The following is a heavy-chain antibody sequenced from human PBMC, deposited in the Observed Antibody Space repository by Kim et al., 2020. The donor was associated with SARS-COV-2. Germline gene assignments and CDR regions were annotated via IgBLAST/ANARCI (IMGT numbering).Heavy chain of an antibody. CDR3: ARYYYDSSGYLDY. CDR2: INAGNGNT. J-gene: IGHJ4*02. CDR1: GYTFTSYA. V-gene: IGHV1-3*01. D-gene: IGHD3-22*01. Sequence: ASVKVSCKASGYTFTSYAMHWVRQAPGQRLEWMGWINAGNGNTKYSQKFQGRVTITRDTSASTAYMELSSLRSEDTDVYYCARYYYDSSGYLDYWGQGTLVPVSS.